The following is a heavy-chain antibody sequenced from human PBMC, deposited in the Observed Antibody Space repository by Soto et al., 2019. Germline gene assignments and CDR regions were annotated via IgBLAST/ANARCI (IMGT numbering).Heavy chain of an antibody. CDR3: AKDRATWDASDY. D-gene: IGHD1-26*01. CDR1: GYTFTSYD. V-gene: IGHV1-3*01. Sequence: ASVKVSCKASGYTFTSYDINWVRQATGQGLEWMGWMNAGNGNTKYSQKFQGRVTITRDTSASTAYMELSSLRSEDTALYYCAKDRATWDASDYWGQGALVTVSS. CDR2: MNAGNGNT. J-gene: IGHJ4*02.